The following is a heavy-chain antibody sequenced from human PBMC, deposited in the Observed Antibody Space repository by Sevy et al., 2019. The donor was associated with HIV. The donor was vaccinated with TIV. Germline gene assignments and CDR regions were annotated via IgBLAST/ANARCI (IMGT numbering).Heavy chain of an antibody. CDR2: IYYSGST. Sequence: SETLSLTCTVSGGSISSYYWSWIRQPPGKGLEWIGYIYYSGSTNYNPSLKSRVTISVDTSKNPFSLKLSSVTAADTAVYYCARARAPLYYYGSGSYFDYWGQGTLVTVSS. V-gene: IGHV4-59*01. J-gene: IGHJ4*02. CDR1: GGSISSYY. CDR3: ARARAPLYYYGSGSYFDY. D-gene: IGHD3-10*01.